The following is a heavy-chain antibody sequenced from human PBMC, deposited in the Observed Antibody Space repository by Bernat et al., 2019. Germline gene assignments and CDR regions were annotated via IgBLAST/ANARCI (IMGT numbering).Heavy chain of an antibody. Sequence: EVQLVESGGGLVQPGGSLRLSCAASGFTFSSYEMNWVRQAPGKGLEWVSYISSSGSTMYYADSVKGRFTISRDNAKNSLYLQMNSLRAEDTAVYYCARGITYYYGSGSTYWGQEPWSPSPQ. J-gene: IGHJ4*01. D-gene: IGHD3-10*01. CDR3: ARGITYYYGSGSTY. V-gene: IGHV3-48*03. CDR2: ISSSGSTM. CDR1: GFTFSSYE.